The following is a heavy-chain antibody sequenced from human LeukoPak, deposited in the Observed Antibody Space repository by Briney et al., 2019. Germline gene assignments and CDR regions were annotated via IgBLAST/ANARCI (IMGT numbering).Heavy chain of an antibody. D-gene: IGHD3-22*01. J-gene: IGHJ4*02. V-gene: IGHV2-5*02. CDR1: GFSLSTSGVD. CDR3: AHRPARDTVGYYHFDY. Sequence: SGPTLVKPTQTLTLTCTFSGFSLSTSGVDVGWIRQPPVKALEWLALIYWDDDKRYSPSLKSRLTISKDTSRNRVVLTMTNMDPVDTATYYCAHRPARDTVGYYHFDYWGQGTLVTVSS. CDR2: IYWDDDK.